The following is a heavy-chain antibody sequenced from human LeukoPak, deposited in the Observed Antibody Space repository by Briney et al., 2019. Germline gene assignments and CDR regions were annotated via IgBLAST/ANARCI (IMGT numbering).Heavy chain of an antibody. V-gene: IGHV1-2*02. J-gene: IGHJ4*02. Sequence: ASVKVSCKASGYTFTGYYMHWVRQAPGQGLEWMGWINPNSGGTNYAQKFQGRVTMTRDTSISTAYIDLSRLRSDDTAVYYCARGLYCTGGSCTDFDHWGQGTLVTVSS. CDR1: GYTFTGYY. D-gene: IGHD2-15*01. CDR3: ARGLYCTGGSCTDFDH. CDR2: INPNSGGT.